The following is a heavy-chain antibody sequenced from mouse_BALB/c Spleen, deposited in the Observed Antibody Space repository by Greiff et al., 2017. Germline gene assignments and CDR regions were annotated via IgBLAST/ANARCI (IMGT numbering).Heavy chain of an antibody. V-gene: IGHV1-82*01. J-gene: IGHJ2*01. Sequence: QVQLKQSGPELVKPGASVKISCKASGYAFSSSWMNWVKQRPGQGLEWIGRIYPGDGDTNYNGKFKGKATLTADKSSSTAYMQLSSLTSVDSAVYFCARLDDGYYWGQGTTLTVSS. CDR1: GYAFSSSW. CDR3: ARLDDGYY. CDR2: IYPGDGDT. D-gene: IGHD2-3*01.